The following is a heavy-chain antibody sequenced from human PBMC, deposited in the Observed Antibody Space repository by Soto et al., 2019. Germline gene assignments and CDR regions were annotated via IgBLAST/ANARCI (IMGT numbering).Heavy chain of an antibody. D-gene: IGHD2-15*01. CDR1: GGSVSSGSYY. CDR2: IYYSGST. CDR3: ARAVVVAARSTHTGGYYFDY. J-gene: IGHJ4*02. Sequence: SETLSLTCTVSGGSVSSGSYYWSWIRQPPGKGLEWIGYIYYSGSTNYNPSLKSRVTISVDTSKNQFSLKLSSVTAADTAVYYCARAVVVAARSTHTGGYYFDYWGQGTLVTVS. V-gene: IGHV4-61*01.